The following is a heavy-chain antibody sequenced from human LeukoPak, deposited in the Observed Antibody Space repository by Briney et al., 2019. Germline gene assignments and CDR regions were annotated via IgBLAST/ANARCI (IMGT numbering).Heavy chain of an antibody. CDR3: AREAYCGGDCYLDAFDI. V-gene: IGHV5-51*01. Sequence: GESLKISCKGSGYSFTSYWIGWVRQMPGKGLEWMGIIYPGDSDTRYSPSFQGQVTISADKSISTAYLQWSSLKASDTAMYYCAREAYCGGDCYLDAFDIWGQGTVVTVSS. J-gene: IGHJ3*02. CDR2: IYPGDSDT. D-gene: IGHD2-21*02. CDR1: GYSFTSYW.